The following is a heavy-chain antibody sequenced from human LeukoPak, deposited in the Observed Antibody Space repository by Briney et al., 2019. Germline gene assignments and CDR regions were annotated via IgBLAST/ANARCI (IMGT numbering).Heavy chain of an antibody. CDR2: MNPNSGNT. J-gene: IGHJ6*03. CDR1: GYTFTSYD. D-gene: IGHD2-2*01. Sequence: ASVKVSCKASGYTFTSYDINWVRQATGQGLEWMGWMNPNSGNTGYAQKFQGRVTMTRNTSISTAYMELSSLRSEDTAVYYCARGVIVPAALYYYYYYMDVWGKGTTVTVSS. CDR3: ARGVIVPAALYYYYYYMDV. V-gene: IGHV1-8*01.